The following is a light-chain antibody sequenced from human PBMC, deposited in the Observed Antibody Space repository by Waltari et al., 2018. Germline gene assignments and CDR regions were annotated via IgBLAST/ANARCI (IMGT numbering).Light chain of an antibody. CDR1: DADIRRYAY. V-gene: IGLV2-8*01. Sequence: QSALTQPPSASVSPGQSVTISCTGTDADIRRYAYVSWYQQHPGKAPKVLIYEVTKRPSGVPDRFSGSKSGNTASLTVSGLQAEDEADYYCSSYAGRNIVIFGGGTKLTVL. CDR2: EVT. J-gene: IGLJ2*01. CDR3: SSYAGRNIVI.